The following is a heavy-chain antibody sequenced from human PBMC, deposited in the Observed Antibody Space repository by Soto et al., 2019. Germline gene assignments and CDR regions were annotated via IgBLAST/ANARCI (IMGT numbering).Heavy chain of an antibody. J-gene: IGHJ5*02. CDR3: AKDFSVSSSNWFDP. V-gene: IGHV3-30*18. D-gene: IGHD6-6*01. CDR1: GFTFSSYG. Sequence: PGGSLRLSCAASGFTFSSYGMHWVRQAPGKGLEWVAVISYDGSNKYYADSVKGRFTISRDNPKNTLYLQMNSLRAEDTAVYYCAKDFSVSSSNWFDPWGQGT. CDR2: ISYDGSNK.